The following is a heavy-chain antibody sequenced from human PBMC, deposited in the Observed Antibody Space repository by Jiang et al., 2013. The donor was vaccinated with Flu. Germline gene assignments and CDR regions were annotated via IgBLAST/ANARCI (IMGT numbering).Heavy chain of an antibody. D-gene: IGHD6-19*01. CDR3: ARDGKYSSGWYTPEKYYYYGMDV. J-gene: IGHJ6*02. CDR2: ISYDGSNK. Sequence: SLRLSCAASGFTFSSYGMHWVRQAPGKGLEWVAVISYDGSNKYYADSVKGRFTISRDNSKNTLYLQMNSLRAEDTAVYYCARDGKYSSGWYTPEKYYYYGMDVWGQGTTVTVSS. CDR1: GFTFSSYG. V-gene: IGHV3-33*05.